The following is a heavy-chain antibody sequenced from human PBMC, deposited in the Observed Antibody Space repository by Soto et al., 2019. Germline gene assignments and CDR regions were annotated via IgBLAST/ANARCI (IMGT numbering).Heavy chain of an antibody. J-gene: IGHJ4*02. D-gene: IGHD3-10*01. V-gene: IGHV4-31*03. CDR2: IYYSGST. CDR3: ARGLGSGNWDY. Sequence: SEKLCLSCTVSGGSISPVGYYWTWIRQHPGKGLEWIGYIYYSGSTYYNPSLKSRVSISVDTSKNQFSLKLSSVTAADTAVYYCARGLGSGNWDYWGQG. CDR1: GGSISPVGYY.